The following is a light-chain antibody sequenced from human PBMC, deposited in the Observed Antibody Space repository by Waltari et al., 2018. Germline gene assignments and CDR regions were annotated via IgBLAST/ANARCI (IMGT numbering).Light chain of an antibody. CDR2: GAS. J-gene: IGKJ3*01. Sequence: DIQMTQSPSSLSASVGDRVTITCRASQSISSYLNWYQQKPGKAPKLLIYGASSLRGGAPSRLSGSRSGTDFTLTISSLQPEDFASYYCQQTSSSPLTFGPGTKVDIK. V-gene: IGKV1-39*01. CDR1: QSISSY. CDR3: QQTSSSPLT.